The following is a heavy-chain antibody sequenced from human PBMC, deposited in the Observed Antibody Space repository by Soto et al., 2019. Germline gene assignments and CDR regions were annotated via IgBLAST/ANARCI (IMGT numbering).Heavy chain of an antibody. Sequence: PSETLSLTCDVYSGSFNGYYWSWIRQPPGKGLEWIGEINHSGSSNYNPSLKGRVTMSVDTSKNQFSLKLSSVTAADTAVYYCARGAGYFDTSGYYPDYWGQGTLVTVSS. J-gene: IGHJ4*02. CDR3: ARGAGYFDTSGYYPDY. CDR2: INHSGSS. V-gene: IGHV4-34*01. D-gene: IGHD3-22*01. CDR1: SGSFNGYY.